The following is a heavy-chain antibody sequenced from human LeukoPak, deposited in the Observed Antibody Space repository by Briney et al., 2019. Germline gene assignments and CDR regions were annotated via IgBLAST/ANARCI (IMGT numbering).Heavy chain of an antibody. V-gene: IGHV3-30-3*01. CDR2: ISYEGSNK. CDR3: ARDPKGFDY. Sequence: GGSLRLSCAVSGFTFSSYAMHWVRQAAGKGLEWVAFISYEGSNKYYADSVEGRITTSRNNSKNTLYLQMNSLTAEDTAVYYCARDPKGFDYWGQGTLVTVSS. CDR1: GFTFSSYA. J-gene: IGHJ4*02.